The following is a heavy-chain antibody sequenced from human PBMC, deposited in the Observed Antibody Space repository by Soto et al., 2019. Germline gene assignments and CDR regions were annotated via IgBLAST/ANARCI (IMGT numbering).Heavy chain of an antibody. CDR1: GFTVSSYA. V-gene: IGHV3-30-3*01. D-gene: IGHD2-15*01. CDR2: ISYDGSNK. Sequence: QVQLVASGGGVVQQGMSLRLSCAASGFTVSSYAMHWVRQAPGTGLEWVAVISYDGSNKYYADSVKGRFTISSDTSKNSRYLQRNSLRADDTAVSYCARGGCSGGSCYWYFDLWGRGTLVTVAS. CDR3: ARGGCSGGSCYWYFDL. J-gene: IGHJ2*01.